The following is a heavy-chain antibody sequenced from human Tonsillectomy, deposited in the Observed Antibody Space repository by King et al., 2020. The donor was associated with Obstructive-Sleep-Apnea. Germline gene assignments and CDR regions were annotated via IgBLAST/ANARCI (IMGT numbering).Heavy chain of an antibody. D-gene: IGHD3-22*01. CDR1: GGSISKYY. CDR2: IYYSGST. Sequence: QLQESGPGLVKPSETLSLTCTVSGGSISKYYWSWIRQPPQKGLEWIGHIYYSGSTHYNPTLKSRATLSVDTSKNQFSLTLSSVTAADTAVYYCARQSGYYYPFDYWGQGTLVTVSS. CDR3: ARQSGYYYPFDY. J-gene: IGHJ4*02. V-gene: IGHV4-59*01.